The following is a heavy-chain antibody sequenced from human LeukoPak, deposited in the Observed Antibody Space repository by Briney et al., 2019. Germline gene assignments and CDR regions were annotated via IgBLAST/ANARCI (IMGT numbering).Heavy chain of an antibody. D-gene: IGHD3-10*01. CDR1: SGSFSGYY. V-gene: IGHV4-34*01. CDR3: ARGLWFGESYLDY. J-gene: IGHJ4*02. Sequence: SETLSLTCAVYSGSFSGYYWSWIRQPPGKGLEWIGEINHSGSTNYNPSLKSRVTISVDTSKNQFSLKLSSVTAADTAVYYCARGLWFGESYLDYWGQGTLVTVSS. CDR2: INHSGST.